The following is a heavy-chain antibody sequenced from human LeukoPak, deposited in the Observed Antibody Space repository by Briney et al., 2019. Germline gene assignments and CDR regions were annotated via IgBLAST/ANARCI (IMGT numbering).Heavy chain of an antibody. J-gene: IGHJ3*02. Sequence: GASVKVSCKASGYTFTGYYMHWVRQAPGQGLEWMGWINPNSGGTNYAQKFQGRVTMTRDTSISTAYMELSRLRSDDTAVYYCARALFPYYYDSSGGVAFDIWGQGTMVTVSS. CDR3: ARALFPYYYDSSGGVAFDI. CDR2: INPNSGGT. V-gene: IGHV1-2*02. D-gene: IGHD3-22*01. CDR1: GYTFTGYY.